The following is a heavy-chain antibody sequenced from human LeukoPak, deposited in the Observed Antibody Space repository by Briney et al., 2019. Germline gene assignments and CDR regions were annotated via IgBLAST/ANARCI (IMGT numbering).Heavy chain of an antibody. CDR1: GFTFSSYA. V-gene: IGHV3-30*04. Sequence: GGSLRLSCAASGFTFSSYAMHWVRQAPGKGLEWVAVISYDGSNKYYADSVKGRFTISRDNSKNTLYLQMNSLRAEDTAVYYCARSREYDSSGYFLSHAFDIWGQGTMVTVSS. CDR2: ISYDGSNK. D-gene: IGHD3-22*01. J-gene: IGHJ3*02. CDR3: ARSREYDSSGYFLSHAFDI.